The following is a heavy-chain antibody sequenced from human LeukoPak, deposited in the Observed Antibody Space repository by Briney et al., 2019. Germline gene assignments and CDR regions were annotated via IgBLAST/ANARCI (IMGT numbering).Heavy chain of an antibody. V-gene: IGHV4-59*12. D-gene: IGHD2-2*01. CDR3: ARVRCSSTSCTKPYYMDV. Sequence: SETLSLTCTVSGGSISSYYWSWIRQPPGKGLEWIGYIYYSGSTNYNPSLKSRVTISVDTSKNQFSLKLSSVTAADTAVYYCARVRCSSTSCTKPYYMDVWSKGTTVTVSS. CDR2: IYYSGST. J-gene: IGHJ6*03. CDR1: GGSISSYY.